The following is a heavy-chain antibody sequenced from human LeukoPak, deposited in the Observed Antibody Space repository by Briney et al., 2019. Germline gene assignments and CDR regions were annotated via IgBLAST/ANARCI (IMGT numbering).Heavy chain of an antibody. D-gene: IGHD2-15*01. Sequence: GRSLRLSCAASGFTFSSYGMHWVRQAPGKGLEWVAVIWYDGSNKYYADSVKGRFTISRDNSKNTLYLQMNSLRAEDTAVYYCASFGDCSGGSCSAFDVWGQGTMVTVSS. CDR1: GFTFSSYG. V-gene: IGHV3-33*01. CDR3: ASFGDCSGGSCSAFDV. J-gene: IGHJ3*01. CDR2: IWYDGSNK.